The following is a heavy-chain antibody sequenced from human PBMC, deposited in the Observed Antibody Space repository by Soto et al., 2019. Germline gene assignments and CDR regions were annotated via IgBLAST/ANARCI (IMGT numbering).Heavy chain of an antibody. J-gene: IGHJ6*03. CDR2: IIPLLGMT. V-gene: IGHV1-69*02. CDR1: GDTFSTHT. Sequence: HVQLLQSGAEVKKPGSSVKVSCHASGDTFSTHTITCVRQAPGQGLEWVGRIIPLLGMTDYAQRFQGRITLTADKSPSAAYLVLRGLRPEDTALYYWARNQYCSVSTCFGAPDVWGTGTAVTVSS. CDR3: ARNQYCSVSTCFGAPDV. D-gene: IGHD2-15*01.